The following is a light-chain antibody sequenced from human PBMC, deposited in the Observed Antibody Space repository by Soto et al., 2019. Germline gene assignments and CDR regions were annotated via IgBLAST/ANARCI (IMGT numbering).Light chain of an antibody. J-gene: IGKJ3*01. Sequence: DIQMTQSPSSLSASVGDRVTITCQSSEDIGNYLNWFQPKPGKAPKLLIYDASNLETGVPSRFSGGGSGTDFTFTISSLQPEDIATYYCQQFESLPPTFGPGTRVDI. V-gene: IGKV1-33*01. CDR2: DAS. CDR3: QQFESLPPT. CDR1: EDIGNY.